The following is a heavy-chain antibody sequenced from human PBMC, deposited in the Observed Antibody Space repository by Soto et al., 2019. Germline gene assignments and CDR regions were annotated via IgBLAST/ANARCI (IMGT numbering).Heavy chain of an antibody. J-gene: IGHJ4*02. CDR2: IYYSGST. V-gene: IGHV4-31*03. CDR1: GGSISSGGYY. D-gene: IGHD3-10*01. Sequence: QVQLQESGPGLVKPSQTLSLTCTVSGGSISSGGYYWSWIRQHPGKGLEWSGYIYYSGSTYYTPTLKSRVTISVDTSKNQFSLKLSSVTAADTAVYYCARVLAYYYGSELCYFDYWGQGTLITVSS. CDR3: ARVLAYYYGSELCYFDY.